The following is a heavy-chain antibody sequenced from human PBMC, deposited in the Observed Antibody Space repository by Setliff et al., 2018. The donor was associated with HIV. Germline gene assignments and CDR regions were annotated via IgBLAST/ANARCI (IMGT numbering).Heavy chain of an antibody. CDR2: INTHSGYT. CDR3: ARGKTWLRFLDY. V-gene: IGHV1-18*01. CDR1: GYTFSNYG. J-gene: IGHJ4*02. Sequence: ASVKVSCKASGYTFSNYGISWVRQAPGQGLEWMGWINTHSGYTNYAQNIQGRVTVTMDTSTSTAYMELRSLKSDDTAVYYCARGKTWLRFLDYWGQGTLVTVSS. D-gene: IGHD5-12*01.